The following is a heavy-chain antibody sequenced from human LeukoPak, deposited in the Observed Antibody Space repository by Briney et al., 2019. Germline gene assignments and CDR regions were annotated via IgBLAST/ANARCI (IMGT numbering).Heavy chain of an antibody. CDR1: GFTFDDYA. D-gene: IGHD3-10*01. J-gene: IGHJ3*02. Sequence: GGSLRLSCAASGFTFDDYAMHGVRQAPGKGLEWVSGINWKSDKIAYADSVKGRFTISRDNAKNSLYLQMNSLRAEDMALYYCAKDIGSGSHRAFDIWGQGTTVTASS. V-gene: IGHV3-9*03. CDR3: AKDIGSGSHRAFDI. CDR2: INWKSDKI.